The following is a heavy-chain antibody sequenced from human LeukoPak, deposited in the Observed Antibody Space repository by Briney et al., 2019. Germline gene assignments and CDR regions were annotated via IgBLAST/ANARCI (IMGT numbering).Heavy chain of an antibody. CDR2: IKSKTDGGTT. CDR1: GFTFSSYA. J-gene: IGHJ4*02. Sequence: GGSLRLSCAASGFTFSSYAMSWVRQAPGKGLEWVGRIKSKTDGGTTDYAAPVKGRFTISRDDSKNTLYLQMNSLKTEDTAVYYCTTLTYYYDSSGYPLDYWGQGTLVTVSS. CDR3: TTLTYYYDSSGYPLDY. V-gene: IGHV3-15*01. D-gene: IGHD3-22*01.